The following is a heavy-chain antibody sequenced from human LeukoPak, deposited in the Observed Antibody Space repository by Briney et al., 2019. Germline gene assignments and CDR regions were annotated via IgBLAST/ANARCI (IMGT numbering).Heavy chain of an antibody. J-gene: IGHJ4*02. CDR2: IYYSGST. Sequence: SETLSLTCTVSGGSISSSNYYWGWIRQPPGKGLKRNGSIYYSGSTYYNPSRKSRVTISVDTSKNQFSLKLSSVTAADTGVYDCERDDGVRAATFEYCGEGKLGTVSS. CDR1: GGSISSSNYY. CDR3: ERDDGVRAATFEY. D-gene: IGHD2-15*01. V-gene: IGHV4-39*02.